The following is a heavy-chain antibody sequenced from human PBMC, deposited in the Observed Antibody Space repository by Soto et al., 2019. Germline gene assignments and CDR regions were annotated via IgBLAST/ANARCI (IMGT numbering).Heavy chain of an antibody. V-gene: IGHV4-34*01. D-gene: IGHD3-22*01. CDR3: ARQSSGAAFDY. CDR1: GGSFSGYY. Sequence: SETLFLTSAVHGGSFSGYYWSWIRQPPGKGLEWIGEINHSGSTNYNPSLKSRVTISVDMSKDQFSLKLSSVTAADTAVYYCARQSSGAAFDYWGQGTLVTVS. CDR2: INHSGST. J-gene: IGHJ4*02.